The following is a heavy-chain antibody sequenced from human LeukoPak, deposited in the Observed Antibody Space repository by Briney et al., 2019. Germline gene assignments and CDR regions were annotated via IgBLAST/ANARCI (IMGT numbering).Heavy chain of an antibody. J-gene: IGHJ4*02. V-gene: IGHV4-34*01. D-gene: IGHD6-19*01. CDR2: INHRGST. CDR1: GGSFSGYY. Sequence: KPSETLSLTCAVYGGSFSGYYWSWIRQPPGKGLEWIGEINHRGSTNYNPSLKSRVTISVDTSKNQFSLKLSSVTAADTAVYYCAGGYSSGWYYAYFDDWGQGTLVTVSS. CDR3: AGGYSSGWYYAYFDD.